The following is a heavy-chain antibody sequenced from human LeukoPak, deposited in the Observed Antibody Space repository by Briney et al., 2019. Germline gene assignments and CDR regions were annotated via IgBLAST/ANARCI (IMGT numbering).Heavy chain of an antibody. CDR3: AKAGLHPDENWFDP. CDR1: GFTFSSYA. V-gene: IGHV3-23*01. D-gene: IGHD4-11*01. CDR2: ISGSGGST. J-gene: IGHJ5*02. Sequence: GGSLRLSCAASGFTFSSYAMSWVRQAPGKRLEWVSAISGSGGSTYYADSGKGRFTISRDNSKNTLYLQMNSLRAEDTAVYYCAKAGLHPDENWFDPWGQGTLVTVSS.